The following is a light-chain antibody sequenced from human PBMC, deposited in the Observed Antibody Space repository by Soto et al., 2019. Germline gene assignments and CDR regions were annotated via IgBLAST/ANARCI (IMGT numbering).Light chain of an antibody. CDR1: QSVSSSY. V-gene: IGKV3-20*01. CDR2: GAS. Sequence: EIVLTQSPGTLSLSPGERATLSCRASQSVSSSYLAWYQQKPGQAPRLLIYGASSRATGIPDRFSGSGSGTDFTLTSSRREPEDFAVYYCQQYCSSYTFGQGTKLEIK. CDR3: QQYCSSYT. J-gene: IGKJ2*01.